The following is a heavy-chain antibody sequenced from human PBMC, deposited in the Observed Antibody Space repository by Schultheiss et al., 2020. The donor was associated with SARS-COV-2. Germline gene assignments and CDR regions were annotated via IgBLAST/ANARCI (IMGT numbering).Heavy chain of an antibody. CDR2: ISGSGGST. D-gene: IGHD3-22*01. V-gene: IGHV3-23*01. CDR1: GFTFSSYA. Sequence: GESLRLSCAASGFTFSSYAMSWVRQAPGKGLEWVSAISGSGGSTYYADSVKGRFTISRDNSKNTLYLQMNSLRAEDTAVYYCANRDLDYDSSGYYLDWGQGTLVTVSS. CDR3: ANRDLDYDSSGYYLD. J-gene: IGHJ4*02.